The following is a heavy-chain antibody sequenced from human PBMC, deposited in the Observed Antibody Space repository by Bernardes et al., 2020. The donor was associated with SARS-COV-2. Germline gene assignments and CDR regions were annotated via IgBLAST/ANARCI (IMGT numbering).Heavy chain of an antibody. V-gene: IGHV2-5*02. CDR1: GFSLRTSGVG. CDR2: IYWDDDK. Sequence: SGPTLVKPTQPLTLTCTFSGFSLRTSGVGVGWIRQPPVIALEWLAFIYWDDDKRYSPSLKSRLTITTDTSKNQVVLTMTNMEPVDTATYYCAHSGSSGWETDYWGKGTRVTGSS. D-gene: IGHD6-19*01. J-gene: IGHJ4*02. CDR3: AHSGSSGWETDY.